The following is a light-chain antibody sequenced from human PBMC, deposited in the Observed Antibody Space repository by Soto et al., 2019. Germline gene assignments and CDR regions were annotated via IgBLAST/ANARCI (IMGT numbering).Light chain of an antibody. J-gene: IGKJ1*01. CDR1: QSVSSNY. CDR2: GAS. V-gene: IGKV3-20*01. CDR3: QQYVSSPRT. Sequence: EIVLTQSPGTLSLSPGERATLSCRASQSVSSNYLAWYQQNPGQAPRLLIYGASSRATGIPDRFSGSGSGTDFTLTISRLEPEDLAVYYCQQYVSSPRTFGQGTKVEIK.